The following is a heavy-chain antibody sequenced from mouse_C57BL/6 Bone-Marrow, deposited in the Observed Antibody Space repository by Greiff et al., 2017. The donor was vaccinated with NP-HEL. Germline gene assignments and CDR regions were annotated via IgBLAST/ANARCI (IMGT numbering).Heavy chain of an antibody. CDR2: IRNKANGYTT. J-gene: IGHJ2*01. V-gene: IGHV7-3*01. CDR3: ARWRRGFYYFDY. Sequence: EVKLVESGGGLVQPGGSLSLSCAASGFTFTDYYMSWVRQPPGKALEWLGFIRNKANGYTTEYSASVKGRFTISRDNSQSILYLQMNALRAEDMATYYCARWRRGFYYFDYWGQGTTLTVSS. CDR1: GFTFTDYY.